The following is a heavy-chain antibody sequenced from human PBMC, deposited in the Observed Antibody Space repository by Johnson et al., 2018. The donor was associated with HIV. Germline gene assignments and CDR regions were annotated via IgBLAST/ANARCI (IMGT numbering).Heavy chain of an antibody. V-gene: IGHV3-9*01. CDR1: GFTFDDYA. D-gene: IGHD1-26*01. CDR2: IRWNSGSI. Sequence: VQLVESGGGVVQPGRSLRLSCVASGFTFDDYAMYWVRQGPGKGLEWVSGIRWNSGSIGYADSGKGRFTISRDNAKNSLYLQMNSLRAEDTALYYCAKVHSGQLVGYAFDIWGQGTMVTVSS. CDR3: AKVHSGQLVGYAFDI. J-gene: IGHJ3*02.